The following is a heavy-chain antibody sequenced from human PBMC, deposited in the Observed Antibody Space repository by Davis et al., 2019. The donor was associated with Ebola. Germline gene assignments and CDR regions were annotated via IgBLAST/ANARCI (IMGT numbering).Heavy chain of an antibody. D-gene: IGHD5-18*01. CDR2: ISGSGGST. CDR3: ARVDAAMVFYGMDV. CDR1: GFTFSSYA. V-gene: IGHV3-23*01. Sequence: GESLKISCAASGFTFSSYAMTWVRQAPGKGLEWVSAISGSGGSTYYADSVKGRFTISRDNSKKTMYLQMNSLRAEDTAVYYCARVDAAMVFYGMDVWGQGTTVTVSS. J-gene: IGHJ6*02.